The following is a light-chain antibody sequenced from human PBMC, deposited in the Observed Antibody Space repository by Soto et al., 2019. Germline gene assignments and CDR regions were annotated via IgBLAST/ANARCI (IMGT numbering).Light chain of an antibody. CDR1: QSISSW. J-gene: IGKJ1*01. CDR2: DAS. V-gene: IGKV1-5*01. Sequence: DLQMTQSPSTLSASVGDRVTITCRASQSISSWLAWYQQKPGKAPKLLIYDASSLESGVPSRFSGGGSGTEFTLTISSLQPYDFATYYCQQYNSYPWTFGQGTKVEIK. CDR3: QQYNSYPWT.